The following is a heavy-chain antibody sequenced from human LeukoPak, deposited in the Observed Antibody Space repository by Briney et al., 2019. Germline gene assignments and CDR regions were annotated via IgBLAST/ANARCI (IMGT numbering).Heavy chain of an antibody. CDR1: GFTFEDYA. V-gene: IGHV3-9*01. CDR3: ARTGWGAFDY. Sequence: GGSLRLSCAASGFTFEDYAMHWVRQAPGKGLEWVSGISWNSGTIGYADSVKGRFTISRDNAKNSLYLQMNSLRAEDTAVYYCARTGWGAFDYWGQGTLVTVSS. CDR2: ISWNSGTI. D-gene: IGHD3-16*01. J-gene: IGHJ4*02.